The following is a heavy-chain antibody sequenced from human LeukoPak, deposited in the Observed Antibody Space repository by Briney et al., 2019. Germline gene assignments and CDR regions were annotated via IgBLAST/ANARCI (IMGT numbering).Heavy chain of an antibody. CDR2: IRGSGGST. CDR1: GFTYSSYA. J-gene: IGHJ3*02. Sequence: PGGSLRLSCAASGFTYSSYAMSWVRQAPGKGLEWVSAIRGSGGSTYYADSVKGRFTISRDNSKNTLYLQMNSLRAEDTAVYYCAKVLEDYVWGSSPLGAFDIWGQGTMVTVSS. V-gene: IGHV3-23*01. D-gene: IGHD3-16*01. CDR3: AKVLEDYVWGSSPLGAFDI.